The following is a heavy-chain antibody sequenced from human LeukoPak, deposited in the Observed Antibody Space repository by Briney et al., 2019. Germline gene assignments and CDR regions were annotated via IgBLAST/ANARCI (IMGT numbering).Heavy chain of an antibody. CDR3: ARVVDTDMVIDY. CDR2: IGSSSSYI. Sequence: GSLRLSCAASGFTFSSYSMNWVRQAPGKGLEWVSSIGSSSSYIYYADSVKGRFTISRDNAKNSLYLQMNSLRAEDTAVYYCARVVDTDMVIDYWGQGTLVTVSS. D-gene: IGHD5-18*01. V-gene: IGHV3-21*01. CDR1: GFTFSSYS. J-gene: IGHJ4*02.